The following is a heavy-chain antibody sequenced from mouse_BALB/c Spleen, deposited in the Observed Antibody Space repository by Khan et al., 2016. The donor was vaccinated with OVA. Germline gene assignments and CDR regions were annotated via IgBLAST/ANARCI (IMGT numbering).Heavy chain of an antibody. J-gene: IGHJ3*01. D-gene: IGHD1-1*02. CDR3: VRGGKFAY. Sequence: QVQLQQSGAELVRPGVSVKISCKASGYTFTDYAMHWVKQRHAKNLEWIGVISTNYGDADYSQKFQGKASMTVDRSSSTVYMDLARLTSEDSAIYSCVRGGKFAYWGQGTLVTVSA. CDR2: ISTNYGDA. CDR1: GYTFTDYA. V-gene: IGHV1S137*01.